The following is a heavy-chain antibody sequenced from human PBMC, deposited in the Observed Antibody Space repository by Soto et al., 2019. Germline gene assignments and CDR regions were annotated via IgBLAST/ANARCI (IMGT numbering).Heavy chain of an antibody. CDR2: INHSGST. V-gene: IGHV4-34*01. CDR3: ARGGRSIVATIFNYMDV. Sequence: SETLSLTCAVYGGSFSGYHWSWIRQPPGKGLEWIGEINHSGSTNYNPSLKSRVTISVDTSKNQFSLKLSSVTAADTAVYYCARGGRSIVATIFNYMDVWGKGTTVTVSS. D-gene: IGHD5-12*01. CDR1: GGSFSGYH. J-gene: IGHJ6*03.